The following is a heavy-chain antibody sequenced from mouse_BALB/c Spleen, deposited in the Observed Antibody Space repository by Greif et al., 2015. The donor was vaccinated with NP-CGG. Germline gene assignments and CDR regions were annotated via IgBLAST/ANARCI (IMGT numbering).Heavy chain of an antibody. CDR3: GIISYAMDY. D-gene: IGHD1-2*01. V-gene: IGHV14-3*02. CDR2: IDPANGNT. Sequence: VQLQQSGAELVKPGASVKLSCTASGFNIKDTYMHWVKQRPEQGLEWIGRIDPANGNTKYDPKFQGKATITADTSSNPAYLQLSSLTSEDTAVYYCGIISYAMDYWGQGTSVTVSS. J-gene: IGHJ4*01. CDR1: GFNIKDTY.